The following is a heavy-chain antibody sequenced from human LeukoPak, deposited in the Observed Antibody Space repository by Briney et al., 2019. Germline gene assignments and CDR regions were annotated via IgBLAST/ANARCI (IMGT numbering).Heavy chain of an antibody. V-gene: IGHV3-30-3*01. CDR1: GITLTTYT. J-gene: IGHJ4*02. D-gene: IGHD2/OR15-2a*01. Sequence: GGSLRLSCVVTGITLTTYTMYWVRQALGKGLEWVAIISYDENNKYYADSVKGRFTISRDNNKDTVFLQMNNLRSEDTALYYCARIGFSATTSSYWGRGTRVIVSS. CDR2: ISYDENNK. CDR3: ARIGFSATTSSY.